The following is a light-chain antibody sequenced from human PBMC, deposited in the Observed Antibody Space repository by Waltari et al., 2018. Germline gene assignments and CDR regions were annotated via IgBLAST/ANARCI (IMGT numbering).Light chain of an antibody. CDR3: TSYTTTNTVV. CDR2: DVA. V-gene: IGLV2-14*01. CDR1: ISDIGGYKH. Sequence: QSALTQPASVSGSPGQSITISCTGTISDIGGYKHVPWYQQHPGKAPKLMIYDVAKWPSGVSNRFSGSKSGNTASLTISGLQAEDEADYYCTSYTTTNTVVFGGGTKVTVL. J-gene: IGLJ2*01.